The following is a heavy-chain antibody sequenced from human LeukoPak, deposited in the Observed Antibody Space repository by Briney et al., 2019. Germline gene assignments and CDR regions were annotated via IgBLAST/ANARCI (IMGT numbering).Heavy chain of an antibody. Sequence: ASVKVSCKASGYTFTDYFMNWVRQAPGQGLEWMGWINPKSDGTVYAQKFQGRVTMTRDTSGSTPYMELSRLRFDDTVVYYCARGPRITIFGVVMANDAFDIWGQGTMVTVSS. J-gene: IGHJ3*02. V-gene: IGHV1-2*02. CDR2: INPKSDGT. D-gene: IGHD3-3*01. CDR3: ARGPRITIFGVVMANDAFDI. CDR1: GYTFTDYF.